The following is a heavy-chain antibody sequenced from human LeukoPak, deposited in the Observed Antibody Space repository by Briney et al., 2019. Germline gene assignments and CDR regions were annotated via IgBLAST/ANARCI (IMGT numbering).Heavy chain of an antibody. J-gene: IGHJ4*02. CDR1: GFTFSTYA. CDR3: ARGLLGD. Sequence: PGGSLRLSCAASGFTFSTYAMNSVRQAPGKGLEWVAHIKQDGSENYYVDSVKGRFTISRDNAKNSLYLQMNSLRAEDTAVYYCARGLLGDWGQGTLVTVSS. CDR2: IKQDGSEN. V-gene: IGHV3-7*01. D-gene: IGHD2-15*01.